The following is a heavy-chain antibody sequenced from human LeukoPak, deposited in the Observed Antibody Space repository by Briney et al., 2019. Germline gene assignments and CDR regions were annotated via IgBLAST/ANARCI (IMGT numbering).Heavy chain of an antibody. V-gene: IGHV1-69*04. J-gene: IGHJ6*02. D-gene: IGHD2-2*01. CDR2: IIPILGIA. CDR3: ATPAAPAYYYGMDV. Sequence: SVKVSCKASGRTFSSYAISWVRQAPGQGLEWMGRIIPILGIANYAQKFQGRVTITADKSTSTAYMELSSLRSEDTAVYYCATPAAPAYYYGMDVWGQGTTVTVSS. CDR1: GRTFSSYA.